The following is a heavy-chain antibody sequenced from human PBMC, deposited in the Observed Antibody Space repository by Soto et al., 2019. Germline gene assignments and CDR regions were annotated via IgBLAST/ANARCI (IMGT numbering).Heavy chain of an antibody. D-gene: IGHD2-15*01. J-gene: IGHJ4*02. Sequence: EVQLLESGGGLVQPGGSLRRSCAASGITISNYPISWVRQAPGKGLDWVSGISGRGDRTYYADSAKGRFTISKDISKHSLPLQLDSLGVDDTAVYFCVKDDGGSPSTPPLWGEGTLVTVSS. V-gene: IGHV3-23*01. CDR3: VKDDGGSPSTPPL. CDR2: ISGRGDRT. CDR1: GITISNYP.